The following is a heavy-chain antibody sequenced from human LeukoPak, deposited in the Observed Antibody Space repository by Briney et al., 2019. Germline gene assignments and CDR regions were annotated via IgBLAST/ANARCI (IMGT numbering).Heavy chain of an antibody. CDR1: GFTFSSYS. J-gene: IGHJ3*02. V-gene: IGHV3-23*01. Sequence: GGSLRLSCAASGFTFSSYSMNWVRQAPGKGLEWVSAISGSGGSTYYADSVKGRFTISRDNSKNTLYLQMNSLRAEDTAVYYCAKHIVVVPAAPDAFDIWGQGTMVTVSS. CDR3: AKHIVVVPAAPDAFDI. CDR2: ISGSGGST. D-gene: IGHD2-2*01.